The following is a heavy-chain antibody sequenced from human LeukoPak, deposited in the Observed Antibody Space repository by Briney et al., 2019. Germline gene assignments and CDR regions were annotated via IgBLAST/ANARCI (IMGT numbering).Heavy chain of an antibody. CDR3: AKEYSSGWSYWYFDL. CDR1: GFSVSNNY. V-gene: IGHV3-66*03. J-gene: IGHJ2*01. Sequence: PGGSLRLSCAASGFSVSNNYMGWVRQAPGKGLEWASFIYNTGETYYADSVKGRFTISRENFRNTLFLQMNSLRPEDTAVYFCAKEYSSGWSYWYFDLWGRGTLVTVSA. CDR2: IYNTGET. D-gene: IGHD6-19*01.